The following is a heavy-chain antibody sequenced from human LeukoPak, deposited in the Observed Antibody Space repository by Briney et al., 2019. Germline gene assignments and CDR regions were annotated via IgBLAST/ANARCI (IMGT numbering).Heavy chain of an antibody. V-gene: IGHV3-74*01. CDR3: TTDGGKMWLVLESY. Sequence: GGSLRLSCAASGFTFSSYWMHWVRQAPGKGLVWVSRINTDGSSTSYADSVKGRFTISRDNAKNTLYLQMNSLRAEDTAVYYCTTDGGKMWLVLESYWGQGTLVTVSS. CDR2: INTDGSST. J-gene: IGHJ4*02. CDR1: GFTFSSYW. D-gene: IGHD6-19*01.